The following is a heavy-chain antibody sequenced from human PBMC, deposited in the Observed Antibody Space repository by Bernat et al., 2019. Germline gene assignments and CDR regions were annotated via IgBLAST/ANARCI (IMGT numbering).Heavy chain of an antibody. D-gene: IGHD6-19*01. CDR1: GYTFTSSG. V-gene: IGHV1-18*01. Sequence: QVQLVQSGAEVKKPGASVKVSCKASGYTFTSSGISWVRQAPGQGLEWMGWTGASKGNTNNARKLQGRVTMTTDTSTSTAYMELRSLRSDDTAVYYCARDPGQQWLVGGNYYYGMDVWGQGTTVTVSS. CDR2: TGASKGNT. CDR3: ARDPGQQWLVGGNYYYGMDV. J-gene: IGHJ6*02.